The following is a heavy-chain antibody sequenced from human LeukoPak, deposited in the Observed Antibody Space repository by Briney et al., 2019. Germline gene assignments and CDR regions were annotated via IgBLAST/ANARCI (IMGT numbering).Heavy chain of an antibody. CDR3: ARWVRYSYGMDV. J-gene: IGHJ6*02. D-gene: IGHD3-9*01. CDR1: GFTFSSYS. V-gene: IGHV3-48*04. Sequence: GGSLRLSCAASGFTFSSYSMNWVRQAPGKGLERVSYISSSSSTIYYADSVKGRFTISRDNAKNSLYLQMNSLRAEDTAVYYCARWVRYSYGMDVWGQGTTVTVSS. CDR2: ISSSSSTI.